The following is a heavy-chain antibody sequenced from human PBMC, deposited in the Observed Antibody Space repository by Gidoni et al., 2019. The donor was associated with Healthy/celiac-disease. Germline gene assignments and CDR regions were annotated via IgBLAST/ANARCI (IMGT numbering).Heavy chain of an antibody. V-gene: IGHV5-51*01. CDR2: IYPGASDT. CDR3: ARLRAWDPYYYYYMDV. J-gene: IGHJ6*03. D-gene: IGHD1-26*01. Sequence: EVQLVQSGAEVKKPGESLKISCKGSGYSFTSYWIGWVRQMPGKGLEWMGIIYPGASDTRYSPSFQGQVTISADKSISTAYLQWSSLKASDTAMYYCARLRAWDPYYYYYMDVWGKGPTVTVSS. CDR1: GYSFTSYW.